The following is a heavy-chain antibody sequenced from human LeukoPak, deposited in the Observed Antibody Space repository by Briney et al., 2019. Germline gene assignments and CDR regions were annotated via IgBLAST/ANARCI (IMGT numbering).Heavy chain of an antibody. J-gene: IGHJ5*02. CDR3: ARETITMVRGVIVNWFDP. CDR2: ISAYNGNT. V-gene: IGHV1-18*01. CDR1: GYTFTSYG. D-gene: IGHD3-10*01. Sequence: ASVKVSCKASGYTFTSYGTSWVRQAPGQGLEWMGWISAYNGNTNYAQKLQGRVTMTTDTSTSTAYMELRSLRSDDTAVYYCARETITMVRGVIVNWFDPWGQGTLVTVSS.